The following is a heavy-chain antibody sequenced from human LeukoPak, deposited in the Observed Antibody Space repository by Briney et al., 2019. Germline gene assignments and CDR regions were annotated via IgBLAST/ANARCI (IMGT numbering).Heavy chain of an antibody. CDR3: ARFSGSYYTVEAHFAY. V-gene: IGHV4-59*13. J-gene: IGHJ4*02. Sequence: SETLSLTCTVSGGSISSYYWSWIRQPPGKGLEWIGYIYYSGSTNYNPSLKSRVTISVDTSKNQFSLKLSSVTAADTAVYYCARFSGSYYTVEAHFAYWGQGTLVTVSS. CDR2: IYYSGST. D-gene: IGHD3-10*01. CDR1: GGSISSYY.